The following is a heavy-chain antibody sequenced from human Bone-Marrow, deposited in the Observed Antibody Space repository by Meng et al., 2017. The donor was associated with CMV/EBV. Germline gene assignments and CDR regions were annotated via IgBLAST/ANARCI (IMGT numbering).Heavy chain of an antibody. CDR2: VFHSGRS. CDR3: LLRGVTTLDY. Sequence: SETLSLTCSVSGDAISSNTYYRGWVRQPPGKGLEWIGSVFHSGRSYYNPSLESRVIISVDTSKNQFSLKLNSVTAADTAVYYCLLRGVTTLDYWGQGTRVTGSS. V-gene: IGHV4-39*01. D-gene: IGHD4-11*01. CDR1: GDAISSNTYY. J-gene: IGHJ4*02.